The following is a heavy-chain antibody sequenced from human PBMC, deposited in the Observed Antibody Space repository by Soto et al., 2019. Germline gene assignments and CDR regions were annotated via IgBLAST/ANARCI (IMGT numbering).Heavy chain of an antibody. CDR2: IYHSGST. V-gene: IGHV4-4*02. CDR1: GGSISSSNW. Sequence: QVQLQESGPGLVKPSGTLSLTCAVSGGSISSSNWWSWVRQPPGKGLECIGEIYHSGSTNYNPSLKCLVTISVDKSKNQFPLKLSSVTAADTAVYYCARDPGITGTALYGMDVWGQGTTVTVSS. J-gene: IGHJ6*02. D-gene: IGHD1-7*01. CDR3: ARDPGITGTALYGMDV.